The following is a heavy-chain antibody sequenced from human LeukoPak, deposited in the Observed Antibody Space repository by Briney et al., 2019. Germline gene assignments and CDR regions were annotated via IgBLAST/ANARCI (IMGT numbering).Heavy chain of an antibody. CDR1: GFTFSSYW. CDR3: ARVDSYMDV. J-gene: IGHJ6*03. CDR2: IKQDGSEK. Sequence: GGSLRLSCAASGFTFSSYWMTWVRQAPGKGLEWVANIKQDGSEKYYVDSVKGRFTISRDNAKKSLYLQMNSLRADDTAVYYCARVDSYMDVWGKGTTVTVSS. V-gene: IGHV3-7*01.